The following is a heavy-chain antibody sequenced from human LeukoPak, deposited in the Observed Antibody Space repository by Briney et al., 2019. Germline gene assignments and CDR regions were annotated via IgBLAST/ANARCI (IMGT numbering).Heavy chain of an antibody. Sequence: PSQTLSLTCTVSGGSVSSGSYYWSWIRQPPGKGLEWIGYIYYSGSTNYNPSLKSRVTISVDTSKNQFSLKLSSVTAADTAVYYCARVRGSSGWLGWFDPWGQGTLVTVSS. J-gene: IGHJ5*02. V-gene: IGHV4-61*01. CDR3: ARVRGSSGWLGWFDP. CDR1: GGSVSSGSYY. CDR2: IYYSGST. D-gene: IGHD6-19*01.